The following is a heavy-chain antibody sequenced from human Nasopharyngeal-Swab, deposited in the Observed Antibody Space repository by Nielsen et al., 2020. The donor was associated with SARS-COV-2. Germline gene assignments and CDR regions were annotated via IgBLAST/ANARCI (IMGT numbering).Heavy chain of an antibody. CDR3: ASHSSSWYLGPQSRGGSDY. J-gene: IGHJ4*02. D-gene: IGHD6-13*01. CDR1: GGTFSSYA. CDR2: IIPIFGTA. Sequence: SVKVSCKASGGTFSSYAISWARQAPGQGLEWMGGIIPIFGTANYAQKFQGRVTITADESTSTAYMELSSLRSEDTAVYYCASHSSSWYLGPQSRGGSDYWGQGTLVTVSS. V-gene: IGHV1-69*13.